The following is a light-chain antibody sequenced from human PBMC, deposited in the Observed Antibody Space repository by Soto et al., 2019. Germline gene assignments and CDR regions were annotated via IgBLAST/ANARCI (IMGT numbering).Light chain of an antibody. V-gene: IGKV3-20*01. CDR2: GAS. CDR1: QSVSSSY. Sequence: EIVLTQSPGTLSLSPGERATLSCRASQSVSSSYLAWYQQKPGQAPRLLIYGASSRATGIPDRFSGSGSGTDFTLTINRLEPEDFAMYYCHHFGSSQTFGQGTKVDIK. CDR3: HHFGSSQT. J-gene: IGKJ1*01.